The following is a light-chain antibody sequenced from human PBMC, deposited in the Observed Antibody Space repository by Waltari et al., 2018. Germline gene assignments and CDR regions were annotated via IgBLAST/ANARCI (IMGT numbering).Light chain of an antibody. CDR1: KLGGKY. Sequence: SYELTPPPPVSVSPGPTARTTCSGDKLGGKYALGYQQKPGQSPVLVIYQDSKRPSGIPERFSGSNSGNTATLTISGTQAMDEADYYCQAWDSSTGVFGGGTKLTVL. CDR2: QDS. V-gene: IGLV3-1*01. J-gene: IGLJ2*01. CDR3: QAWDSSTGV.